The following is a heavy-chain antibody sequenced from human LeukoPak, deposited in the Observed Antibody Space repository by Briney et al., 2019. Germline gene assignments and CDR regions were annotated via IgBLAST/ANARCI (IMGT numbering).Heavy chain of an antibody. CDR2: ISSSSSYI. V-gene: IGHV3-21*01. Sequence: GGSLRLSCAASGFTFSTYSLNWVRQAPGKGLEWVSFISSSSSYIYYADSVKGRFTISRDNPKNSLYLQVNSLRAEDTAVYYCARVVADTVNDYWGQGTLVTVSS. D-gene: IGHD6-19*01. J-gene: IGHJ4*02. CDR1: GFTFSTYS. CDR3: ARVVADTVNDY.